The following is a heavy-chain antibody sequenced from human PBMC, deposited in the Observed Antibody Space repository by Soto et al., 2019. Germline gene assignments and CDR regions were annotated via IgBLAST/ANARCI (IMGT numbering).Heavy chain of an antibody. V-gene: IGHV4-30-2*01. CDR3: AAGGGLPRYY. J-gene: IGHJ4*02. Sequence: QLQLQESGSGLVKPSQTLSLTCAVSGGSISSGGYSWSWIRQPPGKGLEWIGYIYHSGSTYYNPSLKSRVTLSVARSNNQFSLKLSSVTGADTAVYYCAAGGGLPRYYWGQGTLGTVSS. D-gene: IGHD5-12*01. CDR2: IYHSGST. CDR1: GGSISSGGYS.